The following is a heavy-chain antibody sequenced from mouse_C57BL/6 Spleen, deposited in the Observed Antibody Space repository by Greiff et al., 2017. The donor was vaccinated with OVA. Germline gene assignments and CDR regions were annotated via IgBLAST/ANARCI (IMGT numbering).Heavy chain of an antibody. Sequence: EVQVVESGGGLVKPGGSLKLSCAASGFTFSDYGLHWVRQAPEKGLEWVAYISSGSSTIYYADTVKGRFTISRDNAKNTLFLQMTSLRSEDTAMYYCARTTVVSYYAMDYWGQGTSVTVSS. CDR2: ISSGSSTI. CDR1: GFTFSDYG. V-gene: IGHV5-17*01. D-gene: IGHD1-1*01. J-gene: IGHJ4*01. CDR3: ARTTVVSYYAMDY.